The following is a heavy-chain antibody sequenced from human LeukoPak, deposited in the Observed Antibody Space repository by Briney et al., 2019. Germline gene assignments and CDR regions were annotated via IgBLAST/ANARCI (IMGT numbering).Heavy chain of an antibody. Sequence: SETLSLTCTVSGGSISSSSYYWGWIRQHPGKGLEWIGYIYYSGSTYYNPSLKSRVTISVDTSKNQFSLKLSSVTAADTAVYYCARDGGASSPDYWGQGTLVTVSS. D-gene: IGHD3-3*01. CDR1: GGSISSSSYY. J-gene: IGHJ4*02. CDR2: IYYSGST. CDR3: ARDGGASSPDY. V-gene: IGHV4-31*03.